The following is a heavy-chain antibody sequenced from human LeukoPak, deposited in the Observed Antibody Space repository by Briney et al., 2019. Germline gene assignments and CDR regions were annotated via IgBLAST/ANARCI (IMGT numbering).Heavy chain of an antibody. V-gene: IGHV3-74*01. CDR1: GFTFSNYW. CDR2: ISTDGSQT. Sequence: HPGGSLRLSCEASGFTFSNYWMHWVRQLPGKGLMWVSQISTDGSQTFYADSVKGRFTISRDNAQNTLFLQMDSLRPEDTAVYYCVRSLRSADFWGQGTLVTVSS. CDR3: VRSLRSADF. J-gene: IGHJ4*02.